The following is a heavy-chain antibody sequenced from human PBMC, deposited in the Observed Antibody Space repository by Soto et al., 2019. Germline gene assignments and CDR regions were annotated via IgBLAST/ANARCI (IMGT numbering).Heavy chain of an antibody. D-gene: IGHD3-9*01. V-gene: IGHV3-33*01. J-gene: IGHJ4*01. Sequence: GGSLRLSCAASGFPSSSYGMHWVRQAPGKGLEWVAVIWYDGSNKYYADSVKGRFTISRDNSKNTLYLQMNSLRAEDAAVYYCAREEIFSYYDILTGYYTAYYFDYWGQGALVTISS. CDR3: AREEIFSYYDILTGYYTAYYFDY. CDR2: IWYDGSNK. CDR1: GFPSSSYG.